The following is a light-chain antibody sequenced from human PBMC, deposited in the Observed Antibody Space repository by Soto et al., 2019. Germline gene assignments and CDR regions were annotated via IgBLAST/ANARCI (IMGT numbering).Light chain of an antibody. CDR3: QQYYSYPRT. V-gene: IGKV1-8*01. CDR2: AAS. Sequence: AIRMTQSPSSFSASTGDRVTITCRASQGISSYLAWYQQKPGKAPKLLIYAASTLQSGLPSRFSGSGSGTDFTLTTSCLQSEDFATYYCQQYYSYPRTFGQGTKVEIK. CDR1: QGISSY. J-gene: IGKJ1*01.